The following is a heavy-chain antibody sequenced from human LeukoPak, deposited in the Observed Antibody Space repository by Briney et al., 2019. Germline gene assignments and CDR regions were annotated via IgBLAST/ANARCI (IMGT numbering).Heavy chain of an antibody. Sequence: PSETLSLTCTVSGGSISSYYWGWIRQPPGKGLEWIGSIYHSGSTYYNPSLKSRVTISVDTSKNQFSLKLSSVTAADTAVYYCARGSNYYDSSGYYYWGQGTLVTVSS. CDR1: GGSISSYY. CDR2: IYHSGST. V-gene: IGHV4-38-2*02. D-gene: IGHD3-22*01. CDR3: ARGSNYYDSSGYYY. J-gene: IGHJ4*02.